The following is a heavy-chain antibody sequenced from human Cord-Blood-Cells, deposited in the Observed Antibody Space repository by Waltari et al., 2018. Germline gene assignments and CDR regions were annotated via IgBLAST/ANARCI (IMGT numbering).Heavy chain of an antibody. Sequence: QVQLQESGPGLAKPSETLSLTCTVSGGSISSYSWSWLRQPPGKGLEWIGYIYYSGSTNYNPSLKSRVTISVDTSKNQFSLKLSSVTAADTAVYYCARGPDRYSSSWYWFDPWGQGTLVTVSS. CDR1: GGSISSYS. V-gene: IGHV4-59*01. CDR2: IYYSGST. J-gene: IGHJ5*02. CDR3: ARGPDRYSSSWYWFDP. D-gene: IGHD6-13*01.